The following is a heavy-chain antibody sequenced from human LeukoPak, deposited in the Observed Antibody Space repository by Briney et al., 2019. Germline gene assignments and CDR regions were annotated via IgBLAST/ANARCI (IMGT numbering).Heavy chain of an antibody. V-gene: IGHV3-21*04. D-gene: IGHD1-1*01. Sequence: GGSLRLSCAASGSTFSGYTMNWVRRAPGTGLEWVSSISSSSSYIYFADSVKGRFTISRDNAKNSLYLQMNSLRAEDTALYYCAKSIGAGSLERRLLDYWGQGTLVTVSS. J-gene: IGHJ4*02. CDR2: ISSSSSYI. CDR1: GSTFSGYT. CDR3: AKSIGAGSLERRLLDY.